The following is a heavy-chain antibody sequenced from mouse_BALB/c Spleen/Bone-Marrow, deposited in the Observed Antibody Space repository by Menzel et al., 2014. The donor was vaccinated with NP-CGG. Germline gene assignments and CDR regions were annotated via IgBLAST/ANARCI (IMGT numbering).Heavy chain of an antibody. D-gene: IGHD1-1*01. CDR1: GFNIKDTY. V-gene: IGHV14-3*02. Sequence: EVQLQQSGAELVKPGASVKLPCTASGFNIKDTYMHWVKQRPEQGLEWIGRIDPANGNTKYDPKFQGKATITADTSSNTAYLQLSSLTSEDAAVYCCARYDYGWYFYVWGAGTTVTVAS. CDR3: ARYDYGWYFYV. J-gene: IGHJ1*01. CDR2: IDPANGNT.